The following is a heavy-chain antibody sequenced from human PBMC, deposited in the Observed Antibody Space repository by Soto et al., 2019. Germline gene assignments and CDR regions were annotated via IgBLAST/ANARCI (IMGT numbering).Heavy chain of an antibody. CDR1: GVTFSSYA. D-gene: IGHD1-1*01. V-gene: IGHV1-69*13. Sequence: VASVKVSCKASGVTFSSYAISWVRQAPLQVLEWMVGIIPIFGPANYAQKFQGRVTITADEFTSTVYMELSSLRSEETAVYYCATSLEARRKPYNWLAAWGQGTMVTFSS. J-gene: IGHJ5*02. CDR2: IIPIFGPA. CDR3: ATSLEARRKPYNWLAA.